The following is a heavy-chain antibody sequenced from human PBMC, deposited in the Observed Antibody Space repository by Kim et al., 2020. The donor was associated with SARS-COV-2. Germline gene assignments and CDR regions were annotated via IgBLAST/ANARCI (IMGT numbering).Heavy chain of an antibody. V-gene: IGHV3-30*04. CDR1: GFTFSSYA. D-gene: IGHD6-19*01. CDR2: ISYDGSNK. CDR3: ARGGSGWSVVDY. Sequence: GGSLRLSCAASGFTFSSYAMHWVRQAPGKGLEWVAVISYDGSNKYYADSVKGRFTISRDNSKNTLYLQMNSLRAEDTAVYYCARGGSGWSVVDYWGQGTLVTVSS. J-gene: IGHJ4*02.